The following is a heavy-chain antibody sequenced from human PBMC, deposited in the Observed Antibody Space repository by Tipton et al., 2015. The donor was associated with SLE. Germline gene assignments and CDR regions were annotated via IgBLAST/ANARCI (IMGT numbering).Heavy chain of an antibody. CDR3: ARGHHTGGGAFDF. CDR2: LVPIGLP. Sequence: QLEQSGAEVRKPGSLVKISCKASGGTFDTSTFNWVRQAPGQGLEWMGRLVPIGLPAYAQRFRGRVTISADTSTTTVYMEVSSLRSEDAAIYFCARGHHTGGGAFDFWGQGTTVTVSS. J-gene: IGHJ3*01. D-gene: IGHD1-14*01. V-gene: IGHV1-69*09. CDR1: GGTFDTST.